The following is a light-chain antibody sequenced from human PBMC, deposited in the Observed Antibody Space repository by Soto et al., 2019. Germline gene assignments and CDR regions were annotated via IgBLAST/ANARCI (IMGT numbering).Light chain of an antibody. V-gene: IGLV1-40*01. CDR3: QSYDSSLSGSDV. J-gene: IGLJ1*01. Sequence: QSVLTQPPSVSGAPGQRVTISCTGSSSNIGAGYDVHWYQQLPGTAPKLLIYGNSNRPSGVPDRFSGSKSGTSASLVITGLRAEDEADYYCQSYDSSLSGSDVFGTGTKVTVL. CDR1: SSNIGAGYD. CDR2: GNS.